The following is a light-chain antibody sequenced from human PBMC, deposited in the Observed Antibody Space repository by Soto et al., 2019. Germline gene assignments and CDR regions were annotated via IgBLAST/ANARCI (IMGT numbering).Light chain of an antibody. CDR1: SSDVGGYNY. CDR3: SSYSGTNYHYV. V-gene: IGLV2-8*02. J-gene: IGLJ1*01. Sequence: QPDLTRAASASSAFRQSGTISYTGTSSDVGGYNYVSWYQQHPGKAPKLMIYEVSERPSGVPDRFSGSKSGNTASLTVSGLQADDEADYYCSSYSGTNYHYVFGTGTKVTVL. CDR2: EVS.